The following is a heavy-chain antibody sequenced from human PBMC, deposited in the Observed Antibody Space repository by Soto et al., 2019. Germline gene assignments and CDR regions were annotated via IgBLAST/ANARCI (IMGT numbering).Heavy chain of an antibody. Sequence: PGGSLRLSCAASGFTFSSYGMHWVSQAPGKGLEWVAVISYDGSNKYYADSVKGRFTISRDNSKNTLYLQMNSLRAEDTAVYYCAKLFVGATHNFDYWGQGTLDTVSS. V-gene: IGHV3-30*18. J-gene: IGHJ4*02. CDR1: GFTFSSYG. D-gene: IGHD1-26*01. CDR3: AKLFVGATHNFDY. CDR2: ISYDGSNK.